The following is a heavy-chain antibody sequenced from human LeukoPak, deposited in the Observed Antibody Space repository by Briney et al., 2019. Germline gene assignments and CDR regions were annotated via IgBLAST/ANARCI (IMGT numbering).Heavy chain of an antibody. CDR2: TRSDGSNK. CDR3: ARILDSAWGELGY. Sequence: PGGSLRLSCAGSGFSFSSYGMHWVRQAPGKGLEWMAFTRSDGSNKYYADSVKGRFTISRDNSKNTLYLQMNSQRAEDTAVYYCARILDSAWGELGYWGQGTLVTVSS. J-gene: IGHJ4*02. D-gene: IGHD6-19*01. V-gene: IGHV3-30*02. CDR1: GFSFSSYG.